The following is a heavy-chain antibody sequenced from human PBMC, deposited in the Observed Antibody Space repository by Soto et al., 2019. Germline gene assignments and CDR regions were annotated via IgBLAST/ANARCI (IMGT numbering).Heavy chain of an antibody. D-gene: IGHD2-15*01. J-gene: IGHJ4*02. CDR3: AKSSAICSGGSCYSY. V-gene: IGHV4-59*01. CDR2: IYYSGST. Sequence: SETLSLTCTVSGGSISSYYWSWIRQPPGKGLEWIGYIYYSGSTNYNPSLKSRVTISVDTSKNQFSLKLSSVTAADTAVYYCAKSSAICSGGSCYSYWGQGTLVTVSS. CDR1: GGSISSYY.